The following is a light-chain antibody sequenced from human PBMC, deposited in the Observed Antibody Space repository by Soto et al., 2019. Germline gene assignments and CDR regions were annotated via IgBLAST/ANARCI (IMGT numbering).Light chain of an antibody. V-gene: IGKV3-15*01. CDR1: QSVSSN. Sequence: IVLTQSQYTLSVSRGKRATISGWASQSVSSNLAWYQQKPGQAPRLLIYGASTRATGIPARFSGSGSGPVFTLTISSLQSEDFAVYYCQQYNNWPPWTFGQGTKVDIK. J-gene: IGKJ1*01. CDR3: QQYNNWPPWT. CDR2: GAS.